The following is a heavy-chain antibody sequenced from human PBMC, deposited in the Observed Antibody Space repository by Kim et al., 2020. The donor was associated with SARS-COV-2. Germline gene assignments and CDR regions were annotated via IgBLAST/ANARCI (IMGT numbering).Heavy chain of an antibody. D-gene: IGHD3-9*01. Sequence: GGSLRLSCAASGFTFSSYAMHWVRQAPGKGLEWVAVISYDGSNKYYADSVKGRFTISRDNSKNTLYLQMNSLRAEDTAVYYCARVWADILTGYYGDYYG. CDR1: GFTFSSYA. CDR2: ISYDGSNK. J-gene: IGHJ6*01. V-gene: IGHV3-30*04. CDR3: ARVWADILTGYYGDYYG.